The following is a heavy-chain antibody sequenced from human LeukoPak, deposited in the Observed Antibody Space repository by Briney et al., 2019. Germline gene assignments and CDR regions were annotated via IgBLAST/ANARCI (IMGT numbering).Heavy chain of an antibody. D-gene: IGHD6-6*01. Sequence: SETLSLTCTVSGGPMRSYHWSWLRQPPGKGLEWIGYIYYSGTTSYNPSLGSRISISVDTSNNQFSLKLSSVTATDTAVYYCARHFLAGRPGGRFDPWGQGTLVTVSS. CDR3: ARHFLAGRPGGRFDP. V-gene: IGHV4-59*08. CDR1: GGPMRSYH. J-gene: IGHJ5*02. CDR2: IYYSGTT.